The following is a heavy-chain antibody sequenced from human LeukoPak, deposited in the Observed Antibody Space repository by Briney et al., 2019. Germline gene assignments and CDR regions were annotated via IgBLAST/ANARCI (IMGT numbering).Heavy chain of an antibody. V-gene: IGHV3-23*01. CDR2: ISGSGGST. D-gene: IGHD3-10*01. CDR1: GFTFSSYA. CDR3: AKDKYYGSGSYYEGYYYYYMDV. Sequence: GRSLRLSCAASGFTFSSYAMSWVRQAPGKGLEWVSAISGSGGSTYYADSVKGRFTISRDNSKNTLYLQMNSLRAEDTAVYYCAKDKYYGSGSYYEGYYYYYMDVWGKGTTVTVSS. J-gene: IGHJ6*03.